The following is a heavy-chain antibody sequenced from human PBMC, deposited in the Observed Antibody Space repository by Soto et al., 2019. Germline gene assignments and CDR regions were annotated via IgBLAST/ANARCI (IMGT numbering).Heavy chain of an antibody. CDR1: GGSISSGGYY. D-gene: IGHD6-6*01. J-gene: IGHJ6*02. CDR3: ARGSSIAGLYYGMDV. Sequence: SETLSLTCTVSGGSISSGGYYWTWIRQHPGKGLEWIGYNYKSGITYYNPSLKSQVTISLETSKNQFSLKQSSVTAADTAVYYCARGSSIAGLYYGMDVWGQGTTVTVSS. CDR2: NYKSGIT. V-gene: IGHV4-31*01.